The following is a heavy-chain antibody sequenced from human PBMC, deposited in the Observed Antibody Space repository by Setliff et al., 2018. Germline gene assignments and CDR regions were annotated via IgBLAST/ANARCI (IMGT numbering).Heavy chain of an antibody. CDR2: IYTSGST. V-gene: IGHV4-61*02. Sequence: SETLSLTCAVSGGSISSGSYYWSWIRQPAGKGLEWIGRIYTSGSTNYNPSLKSRVTMSLDTSRNQFSLKLSSVTAADTAVYYCARDPGFRSGTWSLDLWGQGTQVT. J-gene: IGHJ5*02. D-gene: IGHD3-10*01. CDR1: GGSISSGSYY. CDR3: ARDPGFRSGTWSLDL.